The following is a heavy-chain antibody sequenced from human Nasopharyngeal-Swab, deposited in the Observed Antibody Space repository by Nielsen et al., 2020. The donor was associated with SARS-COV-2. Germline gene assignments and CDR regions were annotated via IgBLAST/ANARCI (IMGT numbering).Heavy chain of an antibody. CDR3: ARVYSSSWFFDY. Sequence: ETLSLTCAVYGGSFSGYYWSWIRQPPGKGLEWVANIKQDGSEKYYVDSVKGRFTISRDNAKNSLYLQMNSLRAEDTAVYYCARVYSSSWFFDYWGQGTLVTVSS. CDR2: IKQDGSEK. J-gene: IGHJ4*02. D-gene: IGHD6-13*01. CDR1: GGSFSGYY. V-gene: IGHV3-7*01.